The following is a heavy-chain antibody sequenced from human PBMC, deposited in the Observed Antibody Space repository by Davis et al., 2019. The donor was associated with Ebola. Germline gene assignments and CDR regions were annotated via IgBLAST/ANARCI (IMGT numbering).Heavy chain of an antibody. D-gene: IGHD3-10*01. CDR1: GFTFNSYE. J-gene: IGHJ4*02. Sequence: GESLKISCAASGFTFNSYEMNWVRQAPGKGLEWISYIDFGGTTIYYAASVKGRFTFSRDNAKNSLYLQVNSLRAEDTAVYYCARDPGVLRLVGDYYFDYWGQGTLVTVSS. V-gene: IGHV3-48*03. CDR3: ARDPGVLRLVGDYYFDY. CDR2: IDFGGTTI.